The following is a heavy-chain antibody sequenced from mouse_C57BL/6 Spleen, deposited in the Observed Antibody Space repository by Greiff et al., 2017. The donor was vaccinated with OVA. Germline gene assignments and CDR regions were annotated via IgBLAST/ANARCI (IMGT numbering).Heavy chain of an antibody. J-gene: IGHJ4*01. Sequence: QVQLQQSGAELVKPGASVKISCKASGYAFSSYWMNWVKQRPGKGLEWIGQIYPGDGDTNYNGKFKGKATLTADTSSSTAYMQLSSLTSEDSAVYFGARPFTTVVGDYYAMDYWGQGTSVTVSS. V-gene: IGHV1-80*01. CDR3: ARPFTTVVGDYYAMDY. D-gene: IGHD1-1*01. CDR2: IYPGDGDT. CDR1: GYAFSSYW.